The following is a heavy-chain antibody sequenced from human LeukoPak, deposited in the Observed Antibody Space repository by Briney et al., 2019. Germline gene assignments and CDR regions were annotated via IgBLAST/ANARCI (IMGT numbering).Heavy chain of an antibody. CDR3: ARDLEVWNYYFPPNWLDP. V-gene: IGHV1-2*02. CDR2: INPNSGGT. Sequence: ASVKVSCKASGYTFTGYYMHWVRQAPGQGLEWMGWINPNSGGTNYAQKFQGRVTMTGDTSISTAYMELSRLRSDDTAVYYCARDLEVWNYYFPPNWLDPWGQGTLVTVSS. D-gene: IGHD1-7*01. CDR1: GYTFTGYY. J-gene: IGHJ5*02.